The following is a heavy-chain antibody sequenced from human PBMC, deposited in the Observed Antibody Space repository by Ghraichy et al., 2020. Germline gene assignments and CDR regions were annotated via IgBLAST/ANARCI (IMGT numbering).Heavy chain of an antibody. J-gene: IGHJ6*02. CDR2: ISGSGGST. V-gene: IGHV3-23*01. D-gene: IGHD6-6*01. Sequence: GGSLRLSCAASGFTFSSSAMNWVRQAPGKGLEWVSGISGSGGSTYYADSVKGRFTISRDNSKNTLYLQMNSLRAADTAVYYCGKGLAARPLGYYYYGMDVWGQGTTVTVSS. CDR3: GKGLAARPLGYYYYGMDV. CDR1: GFTFSSSA.